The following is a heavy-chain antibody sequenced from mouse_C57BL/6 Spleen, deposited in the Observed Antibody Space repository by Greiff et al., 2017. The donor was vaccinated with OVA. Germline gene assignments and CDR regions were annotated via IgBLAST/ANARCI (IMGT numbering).Heavy chain of an antibody. CDR2: IYPGSGST. D-gene: IGHD1-1*01. Sequence: VQLQQSGAELVKPGASVKMSCKASGYTFTSYWITWVKQRPGQGLEWIGDIYPGSGSTNYNEKFKSKATLTVDTSSSTAYMQLSSLTSEDSAVYYCARYGVTTVVVDYWGQGTTLTVSS. CDR1: GYTFTSYW. V-gene: IGHV1-55*01. CDR3: ARYGVTTVVVDY. J-gene: IGHJ2*01.